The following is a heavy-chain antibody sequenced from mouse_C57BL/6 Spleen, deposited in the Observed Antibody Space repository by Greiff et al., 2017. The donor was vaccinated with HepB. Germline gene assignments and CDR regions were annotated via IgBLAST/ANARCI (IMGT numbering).Heavy chain of an antibody. CDR1: GYTFTSYC. CDR2: IDPSDSYT. V-gene: IGHV1-69*01. D-gene: IGHD2-5*01. Sequence: QVQLQQSGAELVMPGASVKLSCKASGYTFTSYCMHWVKQRPGQGLEWIGEIDPSDSYTNYNQKFKGKSTLTVDKSSSTAYMQLSSLTSEDSAVYYCARWDSNYPYWYFDVWGTGTTVTVSS. CDR3: ARWDSNYPYWYFDV. J-gene: IGHJ1*03.